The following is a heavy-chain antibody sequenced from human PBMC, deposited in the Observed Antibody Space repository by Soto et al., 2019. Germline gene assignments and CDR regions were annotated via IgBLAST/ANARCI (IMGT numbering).Heavy chain of an antibody. V-gene: IGHV4-30-4*02. CDR3: ARAPYYYYYMDV. Sequence: SDTPLLTCTVAGGSISSGDYCWNWIRQPPGKGLEWIGYIYYSGSTYYNPSLKSRVTISVDTSKNQFSLKLSSVTAADTAVYYCARAPYYYYYMDVWGQGTTVTVSS. CDR1: GGSISSGDYC. J-gene: IGHJ6*02. CDR2: IYYSGST.